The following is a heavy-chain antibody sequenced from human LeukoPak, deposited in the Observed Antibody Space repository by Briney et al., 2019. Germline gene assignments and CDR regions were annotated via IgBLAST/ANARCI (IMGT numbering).Heavy chain of an antibody. Sequence: GGSLRLSCTASGFTFGDYAMTWVRQAPGEGLEWVGFIRCKAYGGTTEYAASVKGRFTISRDDSKCIAYLQMTSLKTEETAVYYGTRDQPPYDWGQGSLVTVSS. J-gene: IGHJ4*02. D-gene: IGHD3-10*01. V-gene: IGHV3-49*04. CDR1: GFTFGDYA. CDR2: IRCKAYGGTT. CDR3: TRDQPPYD.